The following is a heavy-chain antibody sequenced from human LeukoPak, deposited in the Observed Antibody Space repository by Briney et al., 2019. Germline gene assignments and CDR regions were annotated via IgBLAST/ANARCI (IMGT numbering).Heavy chain of an antibody. Sequence: SETLSLTCTVSGYSIINGYNWGWIRQAPGTGLEWIGSISYSGTTYYNPSLSSRVTISVDTSKNQFSLKLSSVTAADTAVYYCARTLSSTGSYTYWGQGTLVTVSS. J-gene: IGHJ4*02. CDR3: ARTLSSTGSYTY. V-gene: IGHV4-38-2*02. CDR1: GYSIINGYN. D-gene: IGHD3-10*01. CDR2: ISYSGTT.